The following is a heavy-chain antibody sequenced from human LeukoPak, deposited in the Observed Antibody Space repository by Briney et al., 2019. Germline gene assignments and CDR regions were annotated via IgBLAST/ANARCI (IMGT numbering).Heavy chain of an antibody. CDR1: GYTFTSYW. CDR3: ARHIRATGPDY. V-gene: IGHV5-51*01. Sequence: GESLKISCKGSGYTFTSYWIGWVRQMPGKGLEWMGIIYPGDSDIIYSPSFQGQVTISADKSISTAYLQWSSLKASDTAIYYCARHIRATGPDYWGQGTLVTVSS. J-gene: IGHJ4*02. D-gene: IGHD1-1*01. CDR2: IYPGDSDI.